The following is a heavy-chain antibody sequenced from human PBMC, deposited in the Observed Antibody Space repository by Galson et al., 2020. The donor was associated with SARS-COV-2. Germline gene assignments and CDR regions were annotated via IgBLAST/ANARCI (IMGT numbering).Heavy chain of an antibody. D-gene: IGHD5-12*01. CDR2: ISYDGSNK. V-gene: IGHV3-30-3*01. CDR1: GFTFSIYA. J-gene: IGHJ3*02. Sequence: GESLKISCAASGFTFSIYAMHWVRQAPGKGLEWVAVISYDGSNKYYADSVKGRFTISRDNSKNTLYLQMNSLRAEDTAVYYCARDLRPYSGYDFSLIVGAFDIWGQGTMVTVSS. CDR3: ARDLRPYSGYDFSLIVGAFDI.